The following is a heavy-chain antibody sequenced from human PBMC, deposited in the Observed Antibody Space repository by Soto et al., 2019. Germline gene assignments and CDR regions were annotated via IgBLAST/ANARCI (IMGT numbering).Heavy chain of an antibody. D-gene: IGHD6-25*01. CDR2: IIPILGIA. Sequence: ASVKVSCKASGGTFSSYTISWVRQAPGQGLEWMGRIIPILGIANYAQKFQGRVTITADKSTSTAYMELSSLRSEDTAVYYCARDQTLAASPWFDPWGQGTLVTVSS. CDR1: GGTFSSYT. CDR3: ARDQTLAASPWFDP. J-gene: IGHJ5*02. V-gene: IGHV1-69*04.